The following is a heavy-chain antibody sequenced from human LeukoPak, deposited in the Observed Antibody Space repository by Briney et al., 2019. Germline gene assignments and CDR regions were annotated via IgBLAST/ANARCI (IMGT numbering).Heavy chain of an antibody. Sequence: PSETLSLTCTVSGGSISSYYWSWIRQPPGKGLEWIGYIYYSGSTNYNPSLKSRVTIPVDTSKNQFSLKLSSVTAADTAVYYCAGSPGYYYDSRDHVGWFDPWGQGTLVTVSS. CDR3: AGSPGYYYDSRDHVGWFDP. D-gene: IGHD3-22*01. J-gene: IGHJ5*02. CDR1: GGSISSYY. V-gene: IGHV4-59*01. CDR2: IYYSGST.